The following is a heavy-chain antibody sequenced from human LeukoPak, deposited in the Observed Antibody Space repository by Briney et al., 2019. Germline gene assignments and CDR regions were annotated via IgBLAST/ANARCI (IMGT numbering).Heavy chain of an antibody. CDR2: ISSSSSYI. Sequence: SGGSLRLSCAASGFTFSSYSMNWVRQAPGKGLEWVSSISSSSSYIYYADSVKGRFTISRDNAKNSLYLQMNSLRAEDTAVYYCASTGGGQNYYDSSGYADYWGQGTLVTVSS. J-gene: IGHJ4*02. D-gene: IGHD3-22*01. CDR3: ASTGGGQNYYDSSGYADY. CDR1: GFTFSSYS. V-gene: IGHV3-21*01.